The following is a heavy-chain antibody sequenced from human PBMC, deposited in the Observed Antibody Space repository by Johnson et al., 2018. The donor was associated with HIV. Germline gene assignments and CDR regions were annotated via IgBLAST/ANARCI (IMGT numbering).Heavy chain of an antibody. V-gene: IGHV3-30*04. Sequence: QMQLVESGGDVVQPGRSLRLSCAASGFTLSSYALHWVRQAPGKGLECVAVMSYDGSNKYSADSVKGRFTISRDNSKNTIYLQMNSLRTEDTAVYFCARGYCTSYCRCDAFDIWGQGTMVTVSS. CDR2: MSYDGSNK. J-gene: IGHJ3*02. CDR1: GFTLSSYA. D-gene: IGHD2-8*01. CDR3: ARGYCTSYCRCDAFDI.